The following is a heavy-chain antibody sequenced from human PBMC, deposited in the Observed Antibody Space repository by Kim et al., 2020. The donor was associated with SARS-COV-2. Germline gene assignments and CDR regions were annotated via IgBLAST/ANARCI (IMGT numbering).Heavy chain of an antibody. J-gene: IGHJ4*02. CDR2: VYYSGST. CDR3: ARSRDYGDYGGGY. D-gene: IGHD4-17*01. Sequence: SETLSLTCTVSGGSVNTGNYYWSWIRQAPGKGLEWIGYVYYSGSTIYNPSLKSRVTISIHTSRNQFSLKLSSVTAADTAMYYCARSRDYGDYGGGYWGQGALVAVAS. V-gene: IGHV4-61*01. CDR1: GGSVNTGNYY.